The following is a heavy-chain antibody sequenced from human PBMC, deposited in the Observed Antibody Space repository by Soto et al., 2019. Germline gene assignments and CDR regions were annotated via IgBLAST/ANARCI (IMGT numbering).Heavy chain of an antibody. CDR2: INHSGST. J-gene: IGHJ4*02. CDR1: GGSFSGYY. V-gene: IGHV4-34*01. CDR3: ASHPPVAGTRRGIHY. D-gene: IGHD6-19*01. Sequence: SETLSLTCAVYGGSFSGYYWSWIRQPPGKGLEWIGEINHSGSTNYNPSLKSRVTISVDTSKNQFSLKLSSVTAADTAVYYCASHPPVAGTRRGIHYWGQGILVTVSS.